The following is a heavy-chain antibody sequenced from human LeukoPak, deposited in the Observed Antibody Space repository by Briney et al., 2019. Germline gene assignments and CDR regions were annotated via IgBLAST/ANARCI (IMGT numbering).Heavy chain of an antibody. V-gene: IGHV1-69*02. CDR3: VSVTYYDFWSGYDYYYYMDV. D-gene: IGHD3-3*01. J-gene: IGHJ6*03. CDR1: GGTFSSYT. CDR2: IIPILGIA. Sequence: SVKVSCKASGGTFSSYTISWVRQAPGQGLEWMGRIIPILGIANYAQKFQGRVTITADKSTSTAYMELSSLRTEDTAVYYCVSVTYYDFWSGYDYYYYMDVWGKGTTVTVSS.